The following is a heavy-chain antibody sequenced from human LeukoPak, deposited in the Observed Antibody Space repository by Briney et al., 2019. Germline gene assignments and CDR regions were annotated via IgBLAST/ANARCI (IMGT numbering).Heavy chain of an antibody. J-gene: IGHJ4*02. V-gene: IGHV3-30*04. Sequence: GGSLRLSCAASGFTFSSYAMHWVRQAPGKGLEWVAVISYDGSNKYYADSVKGRFTISRDNSKNTLYLQMNSLGAEDTAVYYCAREGVGSYYFDYWGQGTLVTVSS. CDR2: ISYDGSNK. D-gene: IGHD3-10*01. CDR3: AREGVGSYYFDY. CDR1: GFTFSSYA.